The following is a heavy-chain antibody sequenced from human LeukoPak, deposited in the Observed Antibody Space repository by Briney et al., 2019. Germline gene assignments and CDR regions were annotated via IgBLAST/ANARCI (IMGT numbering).Heavy chain of an antibody. D-gene: IGHD5-12*01. CDR1: RYTFTGYY. J-gene: IGHJ5*02. CDR2: INPNSGGT. V-gene: IGHV1-2*02. CDR3: ARDWSGYSGYERYNWFDP. Sequence: GASVKVSCKASRYTFTGYYMHWVRQAPGQGLEWMGWINPNSGGTNYAQKFQGRVTMTRDTSISTAYMELSRLRSDDTAVYYCARDWSGYSGYERYNWFDPWGQGTLVTVSS.